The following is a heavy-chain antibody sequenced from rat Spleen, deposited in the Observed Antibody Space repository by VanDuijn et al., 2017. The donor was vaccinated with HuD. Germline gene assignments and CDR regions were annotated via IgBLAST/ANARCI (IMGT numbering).Heavy chain of an antibody. D-gene: IGHD4-3*01. CDR1: GFTFSDFY. Sequence: EVQLVESDGGLVQPGRSLKLSCAASGFTFSDFYMAWVRQAPTKGLDWVATISYDGSNTYYRDSVKGRFTLSRDNAKNTLYLQMNSLRSEDTATYYCVRQDTSGYSNWFAYWGQGTLVTVSS. J-gene: IGHJ3*01. V-gene: IGHV5-29*01. CDR3: VRQDTSGYSNWFAY. CDR2: ISYDGSNT.